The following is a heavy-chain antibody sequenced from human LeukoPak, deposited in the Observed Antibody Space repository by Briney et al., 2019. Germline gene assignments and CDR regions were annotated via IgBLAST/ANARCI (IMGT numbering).Heavy chain of an antibody. D-gene: IGHD3-10*01. CDR1: RGSFSGYY. CDR2: INHSGST. V-gene: IGHV4-34*01. Sequence: SETLSLTCAVYRGSFSGYYWSWIRQPPGKGLEWIGEINHSGSTNYNPSLKSRVTISVDTSKNQFSLKLSSVTAADTAVYYCARGLRITMVRGVSFPDYWGQGTLVTVSS. CDR3: ARGLRITMVRGVSFPDY. J-gene: IGHJ4*02.